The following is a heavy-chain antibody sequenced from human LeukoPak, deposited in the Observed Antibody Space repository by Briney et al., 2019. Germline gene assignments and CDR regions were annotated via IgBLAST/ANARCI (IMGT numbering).Heavy chain of an antibody. CDR1: RGTFSSYA. J-gene: IGHJ6*03. CDR2: MSAYNGNT. V-gene: IGHV1-18*01. D-gene: IGHD6-19*01. CDR3: ARCLGGSGWTVGYCMDV. Sequence: LGSSVKVSCKPSRGTFSSYAISWVRQAPGHGVEWMGWMSAYNGNTNYAQKLQGRVTMTTDTSTSTAYMELRSLRSDDAAVYYCARCLGGSGWTVGYCMDVWGKGTTVTISS.